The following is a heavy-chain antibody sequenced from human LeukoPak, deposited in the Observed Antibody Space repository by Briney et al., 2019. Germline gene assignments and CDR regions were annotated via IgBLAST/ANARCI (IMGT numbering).Heavy chain of an antibody. D-gene: IGHD1-26*01. CDR2: ISSSSTI. CDR1: GFTFSSYS. V-gene: IGHV3-48*04. CDR3: ARVGGGSIIYYYYYMDV. J-gene: IGHJ6*03. Sequence: GGSLRLSCAASGFTFSSYSMNWVRQAPGKGLEWVSYISSSSTIYYADSVKGRFTISRDNAKNSLYLQMNSLRAEDTAVYYCARVGGGSIIYYYYYMDVWGKGTTVTVSS.